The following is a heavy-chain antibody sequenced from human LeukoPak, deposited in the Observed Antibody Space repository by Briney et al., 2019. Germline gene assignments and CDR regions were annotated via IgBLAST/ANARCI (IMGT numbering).Heavy chain of an antibody. CDR3: ARKGGAQLPPDFYYYYGMDV. CDR1: GYTFTSYG. J-gene: IGHJ6*02. D-gene: IGHD2-2*01. Sequence: GASVKVSCKASGYTFTSYGISWVRQAPGQGLEWMGWISAYNGNTNYAQKLQGRVTMTTDTSTSTAYMELRSLRSDDTAVYYCARKGGAQLPPDFYYYYGMDVWGQGTTVTVSS. CDR2: ISAYNGNT. V-gene: IGHV1-18*01.